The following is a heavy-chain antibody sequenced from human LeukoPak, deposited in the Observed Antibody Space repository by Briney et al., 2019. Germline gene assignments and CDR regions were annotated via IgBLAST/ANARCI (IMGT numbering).Heavy chain of an antibody. CDR2: ISYGGSNK. V-gene: IGHV3-30*18. CDR1: GFTFSSYG. CDR3: AKDRGVAVAGTGGLFDY. D-gene: IGHD6-19*01. Sequence: GGSLRLSCAASGFTFSSYGMHWVRQAPGKGLEWVAVISYGGSNKYYADSVKGRFTISRDNSKNTLYLQMNSLRAEDTAVYYCAKDRGVAVAGTGGLFDYWGQGTLVTVSS. J-gene: IGHJ4*02.